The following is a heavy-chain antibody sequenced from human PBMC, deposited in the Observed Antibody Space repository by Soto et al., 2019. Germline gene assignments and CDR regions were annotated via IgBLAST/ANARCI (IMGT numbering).Heavy chain of an antibody. CDR3: AKDVLALIRGNLDY. Sequence: GGSLRLSCAASRFSFSNYAMSWVRQAPGKGLEWVSSISGSGDSTYYADSVKGRFTISRDNSKNTLYLQMNSLRAEDTAIYFCAKDVLALIRGNLDYWGQGILVTVSS. CDR2: ISGSGDST. CDR1: RFSFSNYA. J-gene: IGHJ4*02. D-gene: IGHD3-10*01. V-gene: IGHV3-23*01.